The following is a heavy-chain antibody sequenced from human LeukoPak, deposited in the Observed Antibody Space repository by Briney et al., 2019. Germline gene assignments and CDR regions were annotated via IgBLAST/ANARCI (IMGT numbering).Heavy chain of an antibody. CDR2: IRRKANNYAT. CDR3: VRGATSGAYYGFDV. CDR1: GFVFSDST. J-gene: IGHJ6*02. Sequence: PRGSLRLSCAASGFVFSDSTIHWVRQASGKGLEWVGRIRRKANNYATAYASSVEGRFTLSRDDSKNTAYLQMNSLKSEDTAVYYCVRGATSGAYYGFDVWGQGATVTVSS. D-gene: IGHD4/OR15-4a*01. V-gene: IGHV3-73*01.